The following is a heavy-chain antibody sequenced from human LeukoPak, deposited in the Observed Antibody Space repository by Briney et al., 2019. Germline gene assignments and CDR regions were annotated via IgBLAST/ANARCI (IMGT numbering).Heavy chain of an antibody. CDR2: IYYTVTT. D-gene: IGHD7-27*01. CDR1: GVSISSYY. J-gene: IGHJ4*02. V-gene: IGHV4-59*01. CDR3: AREGWGYYFDF. Sequence: PSETLSLTCTVSGVSISSYYWSWIRQPPGNGLEWFGYIYYTVTTNYNPSLKTPLTISVDTSKNQFSLNMSSATSADTAVYYRAREGWGYYFDFWGQGTLVTVSS.